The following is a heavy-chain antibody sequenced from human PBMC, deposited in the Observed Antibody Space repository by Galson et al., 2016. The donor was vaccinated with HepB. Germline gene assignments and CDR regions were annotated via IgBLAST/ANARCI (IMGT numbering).Heavy chain of an antibody. D-gene: IGHD1-26*01. J-gene: IGHJ6*02. CDR2: IIPVLGKS. CDR3: ARDRGGSLLYYYYYGMDV. Sequence: GLEWMGGIIPVLGKSSYAQRFQGRLTITADESTGTVYMELRSLRSEDSALYYCARDRGGSLLYYYYYGMDVWGQGTAVTVSS. V-gene: IGHV1-69*01.